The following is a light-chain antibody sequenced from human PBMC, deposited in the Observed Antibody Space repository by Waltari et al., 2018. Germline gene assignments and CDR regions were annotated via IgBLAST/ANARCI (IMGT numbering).Light chain of an antibody. Sequence: QSALTQPASMSGSPGQSFTISCTGTSSDVGGYNLVSWYQPHPGKAPKLMIYEGSKRPSGVSNRFSGSKSGNTASLTISGLQAEDEADYYCCSYAGSVVFGGGTKLTVL. CDR3: CSYAGSVV. J-gene: IGLJ2*01. CDR1: SSDVGGYNL. CDR2: EGS. V-gene: IGLV2-23*01.